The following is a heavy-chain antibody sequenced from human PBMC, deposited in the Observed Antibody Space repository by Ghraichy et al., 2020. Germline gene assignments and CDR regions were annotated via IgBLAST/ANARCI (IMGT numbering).Heavy chain of an antibody. V-gene: IGHV3-7*03. J-gene: IGHJ3*02. Sequence: LSLTCAASGLIFGSYWMTWVRQAPGKGLEWGANINQNGREKYYLGSVRGRFTISRDNAKNSLYLQMNSLRAEDTAVYYCSSGDTFDIWGQGTMVDVSS. CDR1: GLIFGSYW. CDR2: INQNGREK. D-gene: IGHD3-10*01. CDR3: SSGDTFDI.